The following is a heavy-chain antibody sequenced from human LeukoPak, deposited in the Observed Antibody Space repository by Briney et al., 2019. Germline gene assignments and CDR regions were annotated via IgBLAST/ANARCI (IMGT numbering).Heavy chain of an antibody. CDR3: ANALGGGNTWYYFDC. Sequence: RGSLRLSCAASGFTFSSYAMSWVRQALGKGLEWVSSLSGSGGSPNYANSVKGRFTISRDNSKNTLYLQMNSLRAEDTAVYYCANALGGGNTWYYFDCWGQGTLVTVSS. V-gene: IGHV3-23*01. J-gene: IGHJ4*02. D-gene: IGHD6-13*01. CDR2: LSGSGGSP. CDR1: GFTFSSYA.